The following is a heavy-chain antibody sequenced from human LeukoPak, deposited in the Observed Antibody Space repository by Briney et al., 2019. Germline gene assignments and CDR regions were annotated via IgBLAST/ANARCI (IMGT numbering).Heavy chain of an antibody. Sequence: PSETLSLTCAVYGESFSSYYWSWIRHPPGKGLEWMGEINHSGNTNYNPSLKSRVTISVDTSKNQFSLKLSSVTAADTAVYYCARVDGDGYNIPDYWGQGTLVSVSS. V-gene: IGHV4-34*01. CDR1: GESFSSYY. J-gene: IGHJ4*02. CDR3: ARVDGDGYNIPDY. D-gene: IGHD5-24*01. CDR2: INHSGNT.